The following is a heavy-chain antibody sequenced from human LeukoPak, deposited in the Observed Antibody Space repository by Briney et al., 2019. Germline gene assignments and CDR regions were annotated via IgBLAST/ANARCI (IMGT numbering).Heavy chain of an antibody. Sequence: SETLSLTCTVSGGSIGTYYWSWIRQPPGKGLEWIGYMYYSGSTSYNPSLKSRVTISVDTSKNQFSLKLSSVTAADTAVYYCASGAYSFYYMDVWGKGTTVTISS. CDR3: ASGAYSFYYMDV. CDR2: MYYSGST. J-gene: IGHJ6*03. D-gene: IGHD5-18*01. V-gene: IGHV4-59*01. CDR1: GGSIGTYY.